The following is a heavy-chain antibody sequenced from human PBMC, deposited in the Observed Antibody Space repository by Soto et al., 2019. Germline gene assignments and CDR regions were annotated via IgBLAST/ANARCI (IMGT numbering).Heavy chain of an antibody. CDR1: GFTVSTKY. J-gene: IGHJ4*02. Sequence: EVQLVESGGGLVQPGGSLRLSCAASGFTVSTKYMSWVRQAPGKGLEWVSVIYSGGSTFYADSVRGRFTISRDNSKNTLNLKMNGLRAEDTAVYYCARDPWAADYWGQGTLVTVSS. CDR3: ARDPWAADY. D-gene: IGHD3-16*01. CDR2: IYSGGST. V-gene: IGHV3-66*01.